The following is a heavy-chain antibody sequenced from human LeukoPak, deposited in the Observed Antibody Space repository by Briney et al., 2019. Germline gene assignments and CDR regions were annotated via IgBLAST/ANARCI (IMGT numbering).Heavy chain of an antibody. J-gene: IGHJ3*02. V-gene: IGHV3-23*01. CDR3: AKVVDSSSWPFYNAFDI. CDR2: ISGSGGST. D-gene: IGHD6-13*01. CDR1: GFTFSSYA. Sequence: PGGSLRLSCAASGFTFSSYAMNWVRQAPGKGLEWVSTISGSGGSTYYADSVKGRFTISRDNSKNTLFLQMNSLRVEDTAVYYCAKVVDSSSWPFYNAFDIWGQGTMVSVSS.